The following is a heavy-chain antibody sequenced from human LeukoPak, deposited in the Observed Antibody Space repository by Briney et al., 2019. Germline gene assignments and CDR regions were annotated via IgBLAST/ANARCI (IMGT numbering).Heavy chain of an antibody. D-gene: IGHD5-12*01. CDR3: ARGTAAAYDYNWFDP. J-gene: IGHJ5*02. Sequence: SETLSLTCSVSGGSISSDYWSWIRQPAGKGLEWIGRINASGSTRYNPSLKSRVTMSADTSKNQFTRKMNSVTAADTAVYFCARGTAAAYDYNWFDPWGQGTLVTVSS. V-gene: IGHV4-4*07. CDR1: GGSISSDY. CDR2: INASGST.